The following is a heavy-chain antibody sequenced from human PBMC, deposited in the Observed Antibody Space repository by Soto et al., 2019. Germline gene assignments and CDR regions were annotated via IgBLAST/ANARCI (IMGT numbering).Heavy chain of an antibody. CDR1: GGTFSRDA. CDR3: ATRLNGYSSARFDY. V-gene: IGHV1-69*13. Sequence: GASVKVSCKASGGTFSRDAISWVRQAPGQGLEWMGGIIPIFGTANYAQKFQGRVTITADESTSTAYMELSSLRSEDTAVYHCATRLNGYSSARFDYWGQRTLVTVSS. J-gene: IGHJ4*02. D-gene: IGHD6-19*01. CDR2: IIPIFGTA.